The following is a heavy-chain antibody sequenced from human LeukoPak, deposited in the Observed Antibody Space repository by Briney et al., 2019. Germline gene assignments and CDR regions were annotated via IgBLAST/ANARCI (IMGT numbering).Heavy chain of an antibody. D-gene: IGHD2-2*01. CDR2: ISWDGGST. J-gene: IGHJ4*02. CDR1: GFTFDDYT. V-gene: IGHV3-43*01. CDR3: AKGSSDEVPADMIPDY. Sequence: GGSLRLSCAASGFTFDDYTMHWVRQAPGKGLEWVSLISWDGGSTYYADSVKGRFTISRDNSKNSLYLQMNSLRTEDTALYYCAKGSSDEVPADMIPDYWGQGTLVTVSS.